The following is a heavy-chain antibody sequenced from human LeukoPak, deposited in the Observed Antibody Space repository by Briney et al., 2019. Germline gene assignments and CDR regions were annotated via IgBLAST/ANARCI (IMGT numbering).Heavy chain of an antibody. Sequence: SETLSLTCTVSGGSISSSSYYWGWIRQPPGKGLEWIGSIYYSGNTYYNPSLKSRVTISIDTSKNQFSLKLNSVTAADTAVYYCAREEWFDTWGQGTLVTVSS. CDR1: GGSISSSSYY. V-gene: IGHV4-39*07. CDR2: IYYSGNT. CDR3: AREEWFDT. J-gene: IGHJ5*02.